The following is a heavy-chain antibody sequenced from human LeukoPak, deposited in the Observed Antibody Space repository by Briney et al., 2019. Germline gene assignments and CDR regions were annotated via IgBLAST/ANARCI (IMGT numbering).Heavy chain of an antibody. J-gene: IGHJ3*02. CDR2: IKQDGSEK. Sequence: GGSLRLSCAASGFTFSSYWMSWVRQAPGKGLERVANIKQDGSEKYYVDSVKGRFTISRDNAKNSLYLQMNSLRAEDTAVYYCARRIAAAGYDAFDIWGQGTMVTVSS. CDR3: ARRIAAAGYDAFDI. CDR1: GFTFSSYW. D-gene: IGHD6-13*01. V-gene: IGHV3-7*01.